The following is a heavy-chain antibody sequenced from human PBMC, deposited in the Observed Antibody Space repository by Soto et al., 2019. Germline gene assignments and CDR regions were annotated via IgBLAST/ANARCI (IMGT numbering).Heavy chain of an antibody. CDR1: GGSFSGYY. D-gene: IGHD2-2*01. CDR3: ARGIGYCSSTSCYVGNWFDP. Sequence: QVQLQQWGAGLLKPSETLSLTCAVYGGSFSGYYWSWIRQPPGKGLEWIGEINHSGSTNYNPSLKSRVTISVDTSKNQFSLKLGSVTAADTAVYYCARGIGYCSSTSCYVGNWFDPWGQGTLVTVSS. V-gene: IGHV4-34*01. J-gene: IGHJ5*02. CDR2: INHSGST.